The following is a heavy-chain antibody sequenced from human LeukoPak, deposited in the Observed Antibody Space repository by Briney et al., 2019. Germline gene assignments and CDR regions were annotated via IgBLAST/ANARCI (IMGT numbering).Heavy chain of an antibody. V-gene: IGHV3-7*01. CDR1: GFTFSSYW. J-gene: IGHJ4*02. CDR2: IKQDGSER. CDR3: ARDRYGSY. D-gene: IGHD4-17*01. Sequence: GGSLRLSCAASGFTFSSYWLSWVRQAPGQGLEWVANIKQDGSERYYVDSVKGRFTISRDNAKNSLYLQMNSLRAEDTAMYYCARDRYGSYWGQGTLVTVSS.